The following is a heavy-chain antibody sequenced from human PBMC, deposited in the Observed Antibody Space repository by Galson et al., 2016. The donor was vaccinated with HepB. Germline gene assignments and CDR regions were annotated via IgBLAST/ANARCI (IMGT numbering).Heavy chain of an antibody. CDR3: ARLGTCGRDCYSFDY. CDR1: GDSISSYF. CDR2: IHYSGAV. Sequence: LTCTVSGDSISSYFWSWVRQPPGNGLEYIGFIHYSGAVNSSPSLRGRITMSVDTSKSRLSLELTSVTPADTAVYYCARLGTCGRDCYSFDYWGQGVLVTVSS. D-gene: IGHD2-21*02. J-gene: IGHJ4*02. V-gene: IGHV4-59*01.